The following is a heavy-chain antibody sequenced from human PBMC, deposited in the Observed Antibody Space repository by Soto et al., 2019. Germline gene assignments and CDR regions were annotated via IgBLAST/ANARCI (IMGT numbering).Heavy chain of an antibody. Sequence: ASVKVSCKASGYTFTSYAMHWVRQAPGQRLEWMGWINPIHGNAKYAQKFQGRVTITADTSTSTAYMELSSLRSEHTAVYYCARELQTVTTPGYFDYWGQGTQVTVSS. J-gene: IGHJ4*02. D-gene: IGHD4-17*01. V-gene: IGHV1-3*01. CDR1: GYTFTSYA. CDR2: INPIHGNA. CDR3: ARELQTVTTPGYFDY.